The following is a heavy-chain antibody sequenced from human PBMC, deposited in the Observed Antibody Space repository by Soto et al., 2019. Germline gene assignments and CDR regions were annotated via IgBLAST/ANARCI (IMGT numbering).Heavy chain of an antibody. CDR3: AKDGRYYDWFDP. V-gene: IGHV3-23*01. CDR1: GFTFSSYA. J-gene: IGHJ5*02. D-gene: IGHD3-9*01. CDR2: ISGSGGST. Sequence: PGGSLRLSCAASGFTFSSYAVSWVRQAPGKGLEWVSAISGSGGSTYYADSVKGRFTISRDNSKNTLYLQMNSLRAEDTAVYYCAKDGRYYDWFDPWGQGTLVTVSS.